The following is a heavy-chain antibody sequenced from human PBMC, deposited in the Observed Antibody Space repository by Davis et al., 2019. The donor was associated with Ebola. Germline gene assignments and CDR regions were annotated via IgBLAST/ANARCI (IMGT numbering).Heavy chain of an antibody. V-gene: IGHV3-53*01. CDR1: GSTVSSNY. Sequence: GESLKISCAASGSTVSSNYMSWVRQAPGKGLEWVSVIYSGGSTYYADSVKGRFTISRDNAKNSLYLQMNSLRAEDTAVYYCARDPVPDIAAAGNYYYYGMDVWGQGTTVTVSS. J-gene: IGHJ6*02. CDR2: IYSGGST. CDR3: ARDPVPDIAAAGNYYYYGMDV. D-gene: IGHD6-13*01.